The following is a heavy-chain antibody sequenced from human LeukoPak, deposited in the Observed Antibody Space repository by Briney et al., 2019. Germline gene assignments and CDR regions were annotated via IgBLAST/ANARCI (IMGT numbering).Heavy chain of an antibody. CDR3: ARRGPAAMYAFDI. D-gene: IGHD2-2*01. J-gene: IGHJ3*02. V-gene: IGHV1-2*02. CDR1: GYTFTGYY. Sequence: GASVKVSCKASGYTFTGYYMHWVRQAPGQGLEWMGWINPNSGGTNYAQKFQGRVTMTRDTSISTAYKELSRLRSDDTAVYYCARRGPAAMYAFDIWGQGTMVTVSS. CDR2: INPNSGGT.